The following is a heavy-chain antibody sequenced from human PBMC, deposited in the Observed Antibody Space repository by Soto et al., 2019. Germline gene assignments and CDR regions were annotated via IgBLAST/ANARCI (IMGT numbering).Heavy chain of an antibody. D-gene: IGHD3-10*01. Sequence: SETLSLTCTVSGGSISSYYWSWIRQPAGKGLEWIGRIYTSGSTNYNPSLKSRVTMSVDTSKNQFSLKLSSVTAADTAVYYCARAYGSGSYYNVPYFDYWGQGTLVTVSS. V-gene: IGHV4-4*07. J-gene: IGHJ4*02. CDR3: ARAYGSGSYYNVPYFDY. CDR2: IYTSGST. CDR1: GGSISSYY.